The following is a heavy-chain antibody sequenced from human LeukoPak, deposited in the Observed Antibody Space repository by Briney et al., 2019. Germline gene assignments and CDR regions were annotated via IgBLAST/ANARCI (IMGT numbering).Heavy chain of an antibody. V-gene: IGHV1-2*06. Sequence: GASVKVSCKAFGYTFTGYYIHWVRQAPGQGLEWMGRINPNSGDRNYAQKFQGRVTMTRDTSISAAYMELSSLRSDDTAVYYCARGAAVGQTRDYWGQGTLVTVSS. J-gene: IGHJ4*02. CDR1: GYTFTGYY. CDR2: INPNSGDR. D-gene: IGHD6-13*01. CDR3: ARGAAVGQTRDY.